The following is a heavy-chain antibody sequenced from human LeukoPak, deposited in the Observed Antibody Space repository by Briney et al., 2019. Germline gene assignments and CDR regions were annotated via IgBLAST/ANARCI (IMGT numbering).Heavy chain of an antibody. V-gene: IGHV1-8*03. CDR3: ARDKSGGGYYYGMDV. Sequence: ASVKVSCKASGYTFTSYDINWVRQATGQGLEWMGWMNPNSGNTGYAQKFQGRVPITADKSTSTAYMELSSLRSEDTAVYYCARDKSGGGYYYGMDVWGQGTTVTVSS. CDR2: MNPNSGNT. D-gene: IGHD3-16*01. J-gene: IGHJ6*02. CDR1: GYTFTSYD.